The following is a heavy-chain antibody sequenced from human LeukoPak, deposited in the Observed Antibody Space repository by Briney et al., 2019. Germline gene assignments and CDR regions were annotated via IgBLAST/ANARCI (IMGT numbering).Heavy chain of an antibody. V-gene: IGHV4-34*01. D-gene: IGHD2-2*01. CDR3: ARGRSDVVVAAAHGQGMNYYYYYMDV. J-gene: IGHJ6*03. CDR1: GGSFSGYY. Sequence: SETLSLTCAVSGGSFSGYYWSWTRQPPGKGLEWIGEINHSGSTNYNPSLKSRVTISVDTSKNQFSLKLSSVTAADTAVYYCARGRSDVVVAAAHGQGMNYYYYYMDVWGKGTTVTVSS. CDR2: INHSGST.